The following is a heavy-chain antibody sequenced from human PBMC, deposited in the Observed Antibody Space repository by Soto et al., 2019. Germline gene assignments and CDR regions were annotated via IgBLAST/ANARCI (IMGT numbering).Heavy chain of an antibody. D-gene: IGHD2-2*02. V-gene: IGHV3-30*18. Sequence: LRLSCAASGFTFSSYGMHWVRQAPGKGLEWVAVISYDGSNKYYADSVKGRFTISRDNSKNTLYLQMNSLRAEDTAVYYCAKDLGYCSSTSCYTVPPYYYGMDVWGQGTTVTVSS. CDR2: ISYDGSNK. J-gene: IGHJ6*02. CDR1: GFTFSSYG. CDR3: AKDLGYCSSTSCYTVPPYYYGMDV.